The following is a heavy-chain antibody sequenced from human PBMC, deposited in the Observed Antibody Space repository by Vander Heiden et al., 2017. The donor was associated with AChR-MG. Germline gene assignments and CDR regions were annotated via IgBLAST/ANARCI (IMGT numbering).Heavy chain of an antibody. D-gene: IGHD6-19*01. CDR2: ISYDGSNK. J-gene: IGHJ4*02. Sequence: QVQLVESGGGVDQPGRSLRLSCAASGFTFSSYAMHWVRQAPGKGLEWVAVISYDGSNKYYADSVKGRFTISRDNSKNTLYLQMNSLRAEDTAVYYCAREGDSSGWYFDYWGQGTLVTVSS. V-gene: IGHV3-30-3*01. CDR1: GFTFSSYA. CDR3: AREGDSSGWYFDY.